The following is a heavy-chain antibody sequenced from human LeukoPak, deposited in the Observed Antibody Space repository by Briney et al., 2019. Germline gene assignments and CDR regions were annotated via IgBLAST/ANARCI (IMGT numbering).Heavy chain of an antibody. Sequence: GGSLRLSCAASGFTFSSYGMHWVRQAPGKGLEGVAFIRYDGSNKYYADSVKGRFTISRDNSKNTLYLQMNSLRAGDTAVYYCAKDREVLAYCGGDCFQSGVDYWGQGTLVTVSS. J-gene: IGHJ4*02. CDR3: AKDREVLAYCGGDCFQSGVDY. V-gene: IGHV3-30*02. D-gene: IGHD2-21*02. CDR2: IRYDGSNK. CDR1: GFTFSSYG.